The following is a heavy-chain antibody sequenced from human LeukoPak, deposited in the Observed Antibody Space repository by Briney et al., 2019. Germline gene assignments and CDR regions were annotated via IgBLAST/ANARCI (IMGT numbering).Heavy chain of an antibody. CDR2: IYHSGST. CDR1: GASISSSYW. Sequence: SETLSLTCTVSGASISSSYWWTWVRQPPGKGLEWIGEIYHSGSTHYSPSLKSRVTISVDKSKNQFSLKLSSVTAADTAVYYGARSNWFDPWGQGTLVTVSS. V-gene: IGHV4-4*02. CDR3: ARSNWFDP. J-gene: IGHJ5*02.